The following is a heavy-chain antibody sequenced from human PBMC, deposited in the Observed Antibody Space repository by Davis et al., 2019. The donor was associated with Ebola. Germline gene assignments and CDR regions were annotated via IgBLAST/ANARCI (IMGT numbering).Heavy chain of an antibody. CDR3: ARRGSTMFHWFDP. D-gene: IGHD3-10*02. V-gene: IGHV5-51*01. Sequence: PGGSLRLSCKGSGYSFTSYWIGWVRQMPGKGLEWMGTTYPRDSDTRSSPSFQGQVTISADKSISTAYLQWSSLKASDTAMYYCARRGSTMFHWFDPWGQGTLVTVAS. CDR1: GYSFTSYW. CDR2: TYPRDSDT. J-gene: IGHJ5*02.